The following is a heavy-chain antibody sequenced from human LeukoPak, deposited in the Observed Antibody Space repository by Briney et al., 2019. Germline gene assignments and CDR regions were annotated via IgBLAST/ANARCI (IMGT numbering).Heavy chain of an antibody. CDR2: IYHSGST. CDR1: GGSISSGGYS. CDR3: ARDPILGGYDAFDI. D-gene: IGHD3-16*01. V-gene: IGHV4-30-2*01. Sequence: PSETLSLTCAVSGGSISSGGYSWSWIRQPPGKGLEWIGYIYHSGSTYYNPSLKSRVTISVDRSKNQFSLKLSSVTAADTAVYYCARDPILGGYDAFDIWGQGTMVTVSS. J-gene: IGHJ3*02.